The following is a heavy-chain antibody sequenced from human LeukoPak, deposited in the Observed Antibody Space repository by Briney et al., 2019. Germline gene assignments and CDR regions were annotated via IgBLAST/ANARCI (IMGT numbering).Heavy chain of an antibody. V-gene: IGHV4-34*01. CDR1: GGSFSGYY. J-gene: IGHJ4*02. CDR3: ATHSSGYFFVFDY. CDR2: INHSGST. D-gene: IGHD3-22*01. Sequence: NPSETLSLTCAVYGGSFSGYYWSWIRQPPGKGLKWIGEINHSGSTNYNPSLKSRVTISVDTSKNQFSLKLSSVTAADTAVYYCATHSSGYFFVFDYWGQGTLVTVSS.